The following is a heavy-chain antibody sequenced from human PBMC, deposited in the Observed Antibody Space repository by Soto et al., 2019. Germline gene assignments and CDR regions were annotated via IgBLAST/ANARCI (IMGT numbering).Heavy chain of an antibody. CDR3: ARVSAVRGVSIDI. CDR2: INSDGSST. V-gene: IGHV3-74*01. CDR1: GFTFSSYW. J-gene: IGHJ3*02. Sequence: GLSCAASGFTFSSYWMRWVRQAPGKGLVWVSRINSDGSSTSYADSVKGRFTISRDNAKNTLYLQMNSLRAEDTAVYYCARVSAVRGVSIDIWGQGTMVTVSS. D-gene: IGHD3-10*01.